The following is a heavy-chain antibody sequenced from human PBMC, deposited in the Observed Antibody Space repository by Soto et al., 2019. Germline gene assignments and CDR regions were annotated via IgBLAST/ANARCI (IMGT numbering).Heavy chain of an antibody. CDR2: ISNNGDT. V-gene: IGHV4-59*02. D-gene: IGHD3-10*01. J-gene: IGHJ4*02. CDR3: AGTARGMDY. Sequence: SETLSLTCTVSGASVSGDYWSWIRQPPGKGLECIGYISNNGDTNYSPSLKSRVTTSLDTSRNQFSLKLTSVTAADTAVYYCAGTARGMDYWGQGTPVTVSS. CDR1: GASVSGDY.